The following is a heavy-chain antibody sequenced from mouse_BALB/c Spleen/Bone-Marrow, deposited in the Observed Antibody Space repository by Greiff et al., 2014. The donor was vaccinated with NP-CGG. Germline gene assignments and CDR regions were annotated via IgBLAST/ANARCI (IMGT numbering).Heavy chain of an antibody. CDR3: AAYYYGSSQFAY. J-gene: IGHJ3*01. CDR2: IDPANGNT. D-gene: IGHD1-1*01. V-gene: IGHV14-3*02. Sequence: VQLKESGAELVKPGASVKLSCTASGFNIKDTYMHWVKQRPEQGLEWIGRIDPANGNTKYDQKFQGKATITEDTSSNTAYLQLSSLTSEDTAVYYCAAYYYGSSQFAYWGQGTLVTVSA. CDR1: GFNIKDTY.